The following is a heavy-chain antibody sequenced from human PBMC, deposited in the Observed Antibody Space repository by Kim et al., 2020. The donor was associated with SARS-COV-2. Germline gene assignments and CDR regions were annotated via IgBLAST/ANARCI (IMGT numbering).Heavy chain of an antibody. CDR3: ARDAIVATNGTFDY. CDR1: GFTFSSYS. Sequence: GGSLRLSCAASGFTFSSYSMNWVRQAPGKGLEWVSSISSSSSSIYYADSVKGRFTISRDNAKNTLYLQMNSLRAEDTAVYYCARDAIVATNGTFDYWGQGTLVTVSS. CDR2: ISSSSSSI. J-gene: IGHJ4*02. D-gene: IGHD5-12*01. V-gene: IGHV3-21*01.